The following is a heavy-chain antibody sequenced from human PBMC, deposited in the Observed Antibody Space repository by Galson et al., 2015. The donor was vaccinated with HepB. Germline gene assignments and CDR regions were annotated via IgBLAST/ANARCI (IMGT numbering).Heavy chain of an antibody. V-gene: IGHV3-73*01. CDR1: GFTFSGSA. CDR2: IRSKASNYAK. J-gene: IGHJ4*02. Sequence: SLRLSCAASGFTFSGSAIHWVRQTSGKGLEWVGRIRSKASNYAKAYAASLQGRFTISRDDSKNTEYLHMKSLKTEDTAVYFCTRLGGLSGYSSIWGQGTLVTVSS. CDR3: TRLGGLSGYSSI. D-gene: IGHD6-13*01.